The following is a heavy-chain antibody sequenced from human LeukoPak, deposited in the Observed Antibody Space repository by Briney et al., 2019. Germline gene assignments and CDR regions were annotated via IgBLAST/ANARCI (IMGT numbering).Heavy chain of an antibody. Sequence: PGGSLRLSCAASGFTFSSYAMSWVRQAPGKGLEWVSAISGSGGSTYYADSVKGRFTISRDNSKNTLYLQMNSLRAEDTAVYYCAREVGYYYGSGSSHYFDYWGQGTLVTVSS. CDR2: ISGSGGST. V-gene: IGHV3-23*01. J-gene: IGHJ4*02. D-gene: IGHD3-10*01. CDR3: AREVGYYYGSGSSHYFDY. CDR1: GFTFSSYA.